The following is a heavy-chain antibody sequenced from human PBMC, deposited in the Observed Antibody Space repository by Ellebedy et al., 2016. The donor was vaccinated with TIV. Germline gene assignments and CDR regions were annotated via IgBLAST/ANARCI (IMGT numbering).Heavy chain of an antibody. CDR3: AADGSALSWRYFDL. CDR2: IVVGSGNT. Sequence: AASVKVSCKASGFTFTSSAMQWVRQARGQRLEWIGWIVVGSGNTNYAQKFQERVTITRDMSTSTAYMELSSLRSEDTAVYYCAADGSALSWRYFDLWGRGTLVTVSS. V-gene: IGHV1-58*02. J-gene: IGHJ2*01. CDR1: GFTFTSSA.